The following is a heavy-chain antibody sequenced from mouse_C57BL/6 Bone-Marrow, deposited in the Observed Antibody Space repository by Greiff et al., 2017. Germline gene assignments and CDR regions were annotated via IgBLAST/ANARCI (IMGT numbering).Heavy chain of an antibody. CDR1: GYTFTSYW. CDR2: IHPNSGST. CDR3: AENYERGLAY. Sequence: QVQLQQSGAELARPGASVKLSCKASGYTFTSYWMHWVKQRPGQGLEWIGMIHPNSGSTNYNEKFKSKATLTVDKSSSTAYMQLSSLTSEDSAVYYCAENYERGLAYWGQGTLVTVSA. D-gene: IGHD2-4*01. J-gene: IGHJ3*01. V-gene: IGHV1-64*01.